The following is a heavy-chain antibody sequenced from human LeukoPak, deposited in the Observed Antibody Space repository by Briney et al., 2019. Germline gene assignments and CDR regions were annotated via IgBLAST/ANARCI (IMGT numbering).Heavy chain of an antibody. D-gene: IGHD6-6*01. CDR1: GFTFSSYW. CDR2: IKQDGSEK. J-gene: IGHJ4*02. V-gene: IGHV3-7*01. CDR3: ARERPGAAHPFDY. Sequence: GGSLRLSCAASGFTFSSYWMSWVRQAPGKGLEWVANIKQDGSEKYYVDSVKGRFTISRDNAKNSLYLQMNSLRAEDTAVYYCARERPGAAHPFDYWGQGTLVTVSS.